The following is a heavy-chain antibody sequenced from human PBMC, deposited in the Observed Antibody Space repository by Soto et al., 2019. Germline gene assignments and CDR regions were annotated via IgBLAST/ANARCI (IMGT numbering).Heavy chain of an antibody. V-gene: IGHV2-26*01. Sequence: QVPLQGSVPVLVKPTETLTLNCALSGVALSTGRMGVSWVRKPPGKALYCLAHIFSDDEISYSASLQSRLTVSQDASGRQVVLSMTNVDPVDTGRYYCVRVNADSCQFYYAMDVWGQGTTVTVSS. D-gene: IGHD4-17*01. CDR3: VRVNADSCQFYYAMDV. J-gene: IGHJ6*02. CDR2: IFSDDEI. CDR1: GVALSTGRMG.